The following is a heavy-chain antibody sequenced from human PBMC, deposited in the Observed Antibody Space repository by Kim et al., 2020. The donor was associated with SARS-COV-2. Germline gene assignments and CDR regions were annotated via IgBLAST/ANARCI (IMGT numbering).Heavy chain of an antibody. CDR1: GGSISSSSYY. CDR3: ARHGEPLPSFDY. CDR2: IYYSGST. Sequence: SETLSLTCTVSGGSISSSSYYWGWIRQPPGKGLEWIGSIYYSGSTYYNPSLKSRVTISVDTSKNQFSLKLSSVTAADTAVYYCARHGEPLPSFDYWCQGTLVSVSS. J-gene: IGHJ4*02. D-gene: IGHD2-21*02. V-gene: IGHV4-39*01.